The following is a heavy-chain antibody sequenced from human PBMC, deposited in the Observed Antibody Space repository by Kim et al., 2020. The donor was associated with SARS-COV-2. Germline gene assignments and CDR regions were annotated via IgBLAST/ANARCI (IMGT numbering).Heavy chain of an antibody. V-gene: IGHV4-34*01. J-gene: IGHJ6*03. D-gene: IGHD6-19*01. CDR1: GGPFTDYL. CDR3: ARGRRYSSGWGSYYYYMDV. CDR2: IDHRGFS. Sequence: SETLSLTCAVYGGPFTDYLWNWIRQAPGRRLEWIGEIDHRGFSNYNPSLKSRVTISVDTSKNQFSLKLTSLTAADTAAYYCARGRRYSSGWGSYYYYMDV.